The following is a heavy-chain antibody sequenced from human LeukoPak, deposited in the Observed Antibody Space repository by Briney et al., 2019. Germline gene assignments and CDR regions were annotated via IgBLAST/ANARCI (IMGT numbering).Heavy chain of an antibody. V-gene: IGHV3-21*01. CDR1: GFTFSSYS. D-gene: IGHD4-23*01. Sequence: PGGSLRLSCAASGFTFSSYSMNWIRQAPGKGLEWVSSISSSSSYIYYADSVKGRFTISRDNAKNSLYLQMNSLRAEDTAVYYCAPYPLGGDFQHWGQGTLVTVSS. CDR2: ISSSSSYI. J-gene: IGHJ1*01. CDR3: APYPLGGDFQH.